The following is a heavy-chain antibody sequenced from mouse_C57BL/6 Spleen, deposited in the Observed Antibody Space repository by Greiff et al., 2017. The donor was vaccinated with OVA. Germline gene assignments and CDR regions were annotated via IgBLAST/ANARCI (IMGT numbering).Heavy chain of an antibody. D-gene: IGHD1-1*01. CDR1: GFTFSSYA. CDR2: ISDGGSYT. V-gene: IGHV5-4*03. J-gene: IGHJ4*01. CDR3: ARVYGSRVFYAMDY. Sequence: EVMLVESGGGLVKPGGSLKLSCAASGFTFSSYAMSWVRQTPEKRLEWVATISDGGSYTYYPDNVKGRFTISRDNAKNNLYLQMSHLKSEDTAMYYCARVYGSRVFYAMDYWGQGTSVTVSS.